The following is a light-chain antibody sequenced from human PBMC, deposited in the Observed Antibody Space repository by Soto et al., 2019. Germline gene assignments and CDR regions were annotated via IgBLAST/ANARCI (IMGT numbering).Light chain of an antibody. J-gene: IGLJ3*02. Sequence: QSVLTQPASVSGSLGQSISISCTGTSSDIGSYNLVSWYQQYPGKAPKLMILEVSERPSGVSNRFSGSKSGDTASLTISGLQAEDEADDYCCSYAGSGKVVFGGGTQLTVL. CDR1: SSDIGSYNL. CDR3: CSYAGSGKVV. V-gene: IGLV2-23*02. CDR2: EVS.